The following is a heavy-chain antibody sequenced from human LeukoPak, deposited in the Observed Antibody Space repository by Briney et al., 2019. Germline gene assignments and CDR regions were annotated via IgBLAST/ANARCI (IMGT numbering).Heavy chain of an antibody. CDR3: ARGGGSGYYGFGY. Sequence: GGSLRLSCAASGFIFSSYWMTWVRQAPGKGLEWVANIKPDGSEKYYVDSVKGRFTISRDNAKNSLYLQMNSLRGEDTAVYYCARGGGSGYYGFGYWGQGTLVTVSS. J-gene: IGHJ4*02. CDR2: IKPDGSEK. V-gene: IGHV3-7*02. D-gene: IGHD3-3*01. CDR1: GFIFSSYW.